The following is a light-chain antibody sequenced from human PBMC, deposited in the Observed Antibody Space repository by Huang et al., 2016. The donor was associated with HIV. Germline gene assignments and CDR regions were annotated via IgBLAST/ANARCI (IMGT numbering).Light chain of an antibody. J-gene: IGKJ4*01. V-gene: IGKV1-8*01. Sequence: IRMTQSPSSLSASTGDRVTITCRASQNVGTSLAWYQQRPGRAPVLLIYDASTLQSGVPSRFSGSVSRTVFTLTIGCLQVEDAATYYCQHSDGLSPLTFGGGT. CDR3: QHSDGLSPLT. CDR2: DAS. CDR1: QNVGTS.